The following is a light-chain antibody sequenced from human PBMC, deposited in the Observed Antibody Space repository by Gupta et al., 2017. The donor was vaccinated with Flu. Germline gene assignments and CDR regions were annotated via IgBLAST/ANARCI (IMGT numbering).Light chain of an antibody. Sequence: ELVLTQSPGTLSLSPGERATLSCRASQTVSSNFLAWYQQKPGQAPRLLIYGASSRATGIPDRFSGSGSGTDFTLTISRLEPEDFAVYYCQQYDNSLFTFGPGTKVDVK. CDR2: GAS. J-gene: IGKJ3*01. CDR1: QTVSSNF. CDR3: QQYDNSLFT. V-gene: IGKV3-20*01.